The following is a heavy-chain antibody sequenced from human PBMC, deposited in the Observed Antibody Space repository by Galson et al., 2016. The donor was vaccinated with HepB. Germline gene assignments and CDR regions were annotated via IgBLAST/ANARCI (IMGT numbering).Heavy chain of an antibody. D-gene: IGHD2-15*01. CDR1: GFRFSDYW. CDR2: IDPDESDT. J-gene: IGHJ3*01. V-gene: IGHV5-10-1*01. CDR3: ARFDMVATSGAFDL. Sequence: QSGAEVKKAGESLRISCKASGFRFSDYWVNWVRQRPGKGLEWMGRIDPDESDTNYSPSFQGHVTISADKSVDTAYLEWSSLKASDNAMYFCARFDMVATSGAFDLWGQGTLVFVSS.